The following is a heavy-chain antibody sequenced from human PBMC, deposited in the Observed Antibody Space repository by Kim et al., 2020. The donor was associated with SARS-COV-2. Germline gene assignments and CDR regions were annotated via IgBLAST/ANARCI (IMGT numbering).Heavy chain of an antibody. V-gene: IGHV2-70*11. CDR3: ARTLHLVRGVTTQNWFDP. D-gene: IGHD3-10*01. CDR1: GFSLSTSGMC. CDR2: IDWDDDK. J-gene: IGHJ5*02. Sequence: SGPTLVNPTQTLTLTCTFSGFSLSTSGMCVSWIRQPPGKALEWLARIDWDDDKYYSTSLKTRLTISKDTSKNQVVLTMTNMDPVDTATYYCARTLHLVRGVTTQNWFDPWGQGTLVTVSS.